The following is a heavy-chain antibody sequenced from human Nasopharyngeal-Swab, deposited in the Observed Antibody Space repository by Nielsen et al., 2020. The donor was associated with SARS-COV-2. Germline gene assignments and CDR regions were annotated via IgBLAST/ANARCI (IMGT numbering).Heavy chain of an antibody. CDR2: IYHSGST. D-gene: IGHD6-13*01. Sequence: SETLSLTCVVSGYSISSGYYWGWIRQPPGKGLECIGNIYHSGSTYYNPSLKSRVTISVDTSKDQFSLKLSSVTAADTAVYYCARRSSWYYLDYWGQGILVTVSS. J-gene: IGHJ4*02. V-gene: IGHV4-38-2*01. CDR3: ARRSSWYYLDY. CDR1: GYSISSGYY.